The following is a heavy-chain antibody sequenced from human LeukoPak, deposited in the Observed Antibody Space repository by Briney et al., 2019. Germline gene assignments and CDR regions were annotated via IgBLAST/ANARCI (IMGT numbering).Heavy chain of an antibody. CDR2: IYYSGST. J-gene: IGHJ4*02. V-gene: IGHV4-59*01. CDR3: ARGRGIRFLEWLPFDY. Sequence: SETLSLTCTVSGGSISSYYWSWIRQPPGKGLEWIGYIYYSGSTNYNPSLKSRVTISVDTSKNQFSLKQSSVTAADTAVYYCARGRGIRFLEWLPFDYWGQGTLVTVSS. CDR1: GGSISSYY. D-gene: IGHD3-3*01.